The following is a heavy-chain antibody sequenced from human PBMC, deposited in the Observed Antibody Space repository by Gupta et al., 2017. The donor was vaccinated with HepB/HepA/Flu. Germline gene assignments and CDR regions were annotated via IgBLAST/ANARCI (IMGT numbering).Heavy chain of an antibody. Sequence: GRQAPGKGLEWVSSISRSSTNIYYADSVKGRFSISRDNAKNLLYLQMNSLRAEDTAIYYCARDEVICSGGSCYSGGYDYWGQGTLVTVSS. CDR2: ISRSSTNI. D-gene: IGHD2-15*01. V-gene: IGHV3-21*01. J-gene: IGHJ4*02. CDR3: ARDEVICSGGSCYSGGYDY.